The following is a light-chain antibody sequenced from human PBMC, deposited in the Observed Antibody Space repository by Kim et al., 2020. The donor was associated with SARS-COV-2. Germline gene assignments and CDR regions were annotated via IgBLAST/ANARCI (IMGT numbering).Light chain of an antibody. V-gene: IGKV3D-11*03. J-gene: IGKJ5*01. CDR1: QGVHGK. CDR2: DAS. CDR3: QQHNNWPPIT. Sequence: PGDRATRSCRASQGVHGKLACYHPKGAQAPRLLIYDASNRATGIPARFSGSGSGTEFTLTISSLQPEDVAVYYCQQHNNWPPITFGQGTRLDIK.